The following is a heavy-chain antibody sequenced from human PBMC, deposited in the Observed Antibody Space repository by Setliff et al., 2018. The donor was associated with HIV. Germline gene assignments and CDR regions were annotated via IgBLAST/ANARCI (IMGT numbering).Heavy chain of an antibody. V-gene: IGHV4-61*09. CDR2: VYTSGSI. CDR3: ARGSYYDSSNYHHRRAFDI. CDR1: GGSIGSGSYY. D-gene: IGHD3-22*01. Sequence: PSETLSLTCTVSGGSIGSGSYYWNWIRQPAGKGPERIGHVYTSGSINYNPSLKSRVALPVDTTKNQLSLRVYSVIAADTAVYYCARGSYYDSSNYHHRRAFDIWGQGTMVTVSS. J-gene: IGHJ3*02.